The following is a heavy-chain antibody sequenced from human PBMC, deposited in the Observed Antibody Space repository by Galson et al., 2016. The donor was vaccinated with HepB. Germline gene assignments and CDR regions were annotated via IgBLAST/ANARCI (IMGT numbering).Heavy chain of an antibody. Sequence: SLRLSCAASGFTFNIHWMHWVRQAPGMGLVWVSRIYADGSGAAYADSARGRFTISRDNVKNMLYLQMNSVRAEDAAVYYCARSVGDCGPNGCREGGFDPWGQGTLVTVSS. CDR1: GFTFNIHW. CDR2: IYADGSGA. J-gene: IGHJ5*02. D-gene: IGHD2-21*01. CDR3: ARSVGDCGPNGCREGGFDP. V-gene: IGHV3-74*01.